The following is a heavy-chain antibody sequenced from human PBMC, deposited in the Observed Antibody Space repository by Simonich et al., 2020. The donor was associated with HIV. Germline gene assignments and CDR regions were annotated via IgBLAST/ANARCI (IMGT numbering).Heavy chain of an antibody. J-gene: IGHJ4*02. Sequence: EVQVVQSGAEVKKPGATVKISCKVSGYSFTDYYMHWEQQDPGRGLEWMGLVVPEDVEKIFAEKFQGRVTITADTSTDTAYMELSGLRSEDTAVYYCATPSLAATAFDYWGQGTLVTVSS. CDR1: GYSFTDYY. CDR2: VVPEDVEK. D-gene: IGHD2-15*01. CDR3: ATPSLAATAFDY. V-gene: IGHV1-69-2*01.